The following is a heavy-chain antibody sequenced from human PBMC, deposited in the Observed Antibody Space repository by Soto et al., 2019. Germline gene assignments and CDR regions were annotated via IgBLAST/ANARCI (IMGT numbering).Heavy chain of an antibody. CDR3: AREIWSPETAMANRLLWYFDL. D-gene: IGHD5-18*01. V-gene: IGHV3-48*02. CDR1: GFTFSSYS. J-gene: IGHJ2*01. Sequence: EVQLVESGGGLVQPGGSLRLSCAASGFTFSSYSMNWVRQAPGKGLEWVSYISSSSSTIYYADSVKGRFTISRDNARNSLYRQMNSLRDEDTAVYYCAREIWSPETAMANRLLWYFDLWGGGTLVTVSA. CDR2: ISSSSSTI.